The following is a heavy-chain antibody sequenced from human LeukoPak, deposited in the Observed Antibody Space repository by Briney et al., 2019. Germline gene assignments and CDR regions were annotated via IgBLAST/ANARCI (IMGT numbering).Heavy chain of an antibody. CDR3: AGGIRAFDN. CDR2: TYSGGST. D-gene: IGHD1-26*01. J-gene: IGHJ4*02. CDR1: GFTVSSTY. V-gene: IGHV3-66*01. Sequence: PGGSLRLSCIASGFTVSSTYMSWVRQAPGKGLEWVSVTYSGGSTYYSDSVKGRCTISRDNSKNALYLQMNSLRGEDTAVYYCAGGIRAFDNWGQGTLVTVSA.